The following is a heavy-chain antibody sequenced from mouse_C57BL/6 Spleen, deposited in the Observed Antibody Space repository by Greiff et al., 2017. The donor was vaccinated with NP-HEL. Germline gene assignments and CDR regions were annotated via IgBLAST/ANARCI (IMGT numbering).Heavy chain of an antibody. Sequence: EVQLQQSGPGMVKPSQSLSLTCTVTGYSITSGYDWHWIRHFPGNKLEWMGYISYSGSTNYNPSLKSRISITHDTSKNHFFLKLNSVTTEDTATYYCASATGTQEAMDYWGQGTSVTVSS. V-gene: IGHV3-1*01. D-gene: IGHD4-1*02. CDR3: ASATGTQEAMDY. CDR2: ISYSGST. J-gene: IGHJ4*01. CDR1: GYSITSGYD.